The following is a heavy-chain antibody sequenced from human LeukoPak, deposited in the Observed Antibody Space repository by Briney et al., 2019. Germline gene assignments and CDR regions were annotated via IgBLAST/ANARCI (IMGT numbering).Heavy chain of an antibody. Sequence: GGSLRLSCAASGITLSSNYMSWVRQAPGRGLEWVSVIYSGGSIYYTDSVKGRFTISRHNSKNTLYLQMNSLRTEDTAVYYCASGSRFDYWGQGTLVTVSS. V-gene: IGHV3-53*04. CDR3: ASGSRFDY. CDR2: IYSGGSI. CDR1: GITLSSNY. J-gene: IGHJ4*02. D-gene: IGHD5/OR15-5a*01.